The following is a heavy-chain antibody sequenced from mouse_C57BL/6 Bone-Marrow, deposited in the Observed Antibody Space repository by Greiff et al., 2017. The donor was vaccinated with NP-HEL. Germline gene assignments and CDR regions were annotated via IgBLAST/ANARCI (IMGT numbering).Heavy chain of an antibody. CDR1: GYTFTDYY. Sequence: EVQLQQSGPELVKPGASVKISCKASGYTFTDYYMNWVKQSHGKSLEWIGDINPNNGGTSYNQKFKGKATLTVDKSSSTAYMELRSLTSEDSAVYYCARSWGTTVGPYAMDYWGQGTSVTVSS. V-gene: IGHV1-26*01. CDR3: ARSWGTTVGPYAMDY. D-gene: IGHD1-1*01. CDR2: INPNNGGT. J-gene: IGHJ4*01.